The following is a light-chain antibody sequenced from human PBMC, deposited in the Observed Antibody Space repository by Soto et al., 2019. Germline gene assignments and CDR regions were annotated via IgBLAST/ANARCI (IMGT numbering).Light chain of an antibody. CDR1: RSDVGGFNF. CDR2: DVS. J-gene: IGLJ1*01. CDR3: SSYTSISTYV. Sequence: QSVLTQPASVSGSPGQSITISCTGTRSDVGGFNFVSWYQQYPGKAPKVMIYDVSDRPSGVSNRFSGSKSGNTASLTISGLQAEDEADYYCSSYTSISTYVFGTGTKAHRP. V-gene: IGLV2-14*01.